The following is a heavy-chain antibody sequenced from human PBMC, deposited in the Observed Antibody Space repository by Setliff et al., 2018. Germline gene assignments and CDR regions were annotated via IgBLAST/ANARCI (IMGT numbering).Heavy chain of an antibody. Sequence: LSLTCAVSGYSISSGYYWGWIRQPPGKGLEWIGSIYHSGSTYYNPSLKSRVTISVDTSKNQFSLKLSSVTAADTAVYYCARVPPKDSGSFYWDAFDIWGQGTMVTVSS. CDR3: ARVPPKDSGSFYWDAFDI. J-gene: IGHJ3*02. CDR1: GYSISSGYY. D-gene: IGHD1-26*01. V-gene: IGHV4-38-2*01. CDR2: IYHSGST.